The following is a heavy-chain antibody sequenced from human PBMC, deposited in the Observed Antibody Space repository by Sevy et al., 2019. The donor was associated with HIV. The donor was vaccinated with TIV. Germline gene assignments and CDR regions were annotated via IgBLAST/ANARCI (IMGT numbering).Heavy chain of an antibody. Sequence: GGSLRLSCAASGFTFRYYSMNWVRQAPGKGLEWVSSISSSSDYIYYADSVKGRFTISRDNAKNSLYLQMNSLRAEDMAVYYCARDRGSGSSSPSYYMDVWGKGTTVTVSS. CDR3: ARDRGSGSSSPSYYMDV. J-gene: IGHJ6*03. CDR2: ISSSSDYI. CDR1: GFTFRYYS. V-gene: IGHV3-21*01. D-gene: IGHD6-19*01.